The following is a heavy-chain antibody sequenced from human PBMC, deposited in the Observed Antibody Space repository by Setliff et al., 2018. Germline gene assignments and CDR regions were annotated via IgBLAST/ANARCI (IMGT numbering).Heavy chain of an antibody. CDR3: ASIDWGENFYNMDV. CDR1: GFAFSKYW. V-gene: IGHV3-74*01. Sequence: GGSLRLSCGASGFAFSKYWMYWVRQVPGKGLVWVSRISPDGTITNYADSVKGRFTISRDNAKSTLYLQMSSLRGEDTAVYFCASIDWGENFYNMDVWGKGTTVTVSS. CDR2: ISPDGTIT. D-gene: IGHD7-27*01. J-gene: IGHJ6*03.